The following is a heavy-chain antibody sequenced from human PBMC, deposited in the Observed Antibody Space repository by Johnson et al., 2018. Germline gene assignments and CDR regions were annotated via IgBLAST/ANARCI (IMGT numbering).Heavy chain of an antibody. D-gene: IGHD3-10*01. V-gene: IGHV4-59*01. Sequence: QVQLQESGPGLVKPSETLSLTCTVSGGSISSYYWSWIRQPPGKGLEWIGYIYYSGSTNYNPSLKSRVTISVDTSKNQFSLKLSSVPAADTAVYYCARYYYGSGSAFDIWGQGTMVTVSS. CDR3: ARYYYGSGSAFDI. CDR1: GGSISSYY. CDR2: IYYSGST. J-gene: IGHJ3*02.